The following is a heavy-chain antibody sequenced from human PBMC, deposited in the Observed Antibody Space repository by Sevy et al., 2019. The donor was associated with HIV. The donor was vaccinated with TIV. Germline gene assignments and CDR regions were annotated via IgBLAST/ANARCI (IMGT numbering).Heavy chain of an antibody. CDR3: AKTYCSGGSCYSSDAFDI. CDR1: GYTFTSYG. V-gene: IGHV1-18*01. Sequence: ASVKVSCKASGYTFTSYGISWVRQAPGQGLEWMGWISAYNGNTNYAQKLQGRVTMTTDTSTSTAYMELRSLRSDDTAVYYSAKTYCSGGSCYSSDAFDIWGQGTMVTVSS. CDR2: ISAYNGNT. D-gene: IGHD2-15*01. J-gene: IGHJ3*02.